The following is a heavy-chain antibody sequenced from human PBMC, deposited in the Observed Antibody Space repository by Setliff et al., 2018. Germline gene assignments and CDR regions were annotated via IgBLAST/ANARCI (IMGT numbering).Heavy chain of an antibody. CDR2: IHYSGST. J-gene: IGHJ4*02. Sequence: PSETLSLTCTVSGDSISGDCWSRIRQPPGKGLEWIGFIHYSGSTNYNPSLKSRVTISLDTPKNQFSLRLSSVTAADTAVYYCARTRYGLGGRPYWGQGTLVTVSS. D-gene: IGHD2-15*01. CDR1: GDSISGDC. V-gene: IGHV4-59*01. CDR3: ARTRYGLGGRPY.